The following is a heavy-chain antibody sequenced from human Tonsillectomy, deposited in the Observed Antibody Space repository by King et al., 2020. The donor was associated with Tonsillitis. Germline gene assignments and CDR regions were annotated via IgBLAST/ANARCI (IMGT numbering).Heavy chain of an antibody. D-gene: IGHD6-13*01. V-gene: IGHV3-30-3*01. Sequence: VQLVQSGGGVVQPGRSLRLSCAASGFTFSSYAMHWVRQAPGKGLEWVAVISYDGSNKYYAESVKGRFTISRDNSKNTLYLQMNSLRAEDTAVYYCARDSHSSSWLLYYYYGMDVWGQGTTVTVSS. CDR2: ISYDGSNK. CDR3: ARDSHSSSWLLYYYYGMDV. CDR1: GFTFSSYA. J-gene: IGHJ6*02.